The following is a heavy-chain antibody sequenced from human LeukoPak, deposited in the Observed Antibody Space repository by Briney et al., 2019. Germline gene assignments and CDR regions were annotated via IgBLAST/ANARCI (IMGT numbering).Heavy chain of an antibody. CDR2: IYYSGST. CDR3: ARDLKQQLVLGAFDI. J-gene: IGHJ3*02. D-gene: IGHD6-13*01. CDR1: GGSISNYY. Sequence: SETLSLTCTVSGGSISNYYWSWIRQPPGKGLEWIGYIYYSGSTNYNPSLKSRVTMSVDTSKNQFSLKLSSVTAADTALYYCARDLKQQLVLGAFDIWGQGTMVTVSS. V-gene: IGHV4-59*01.